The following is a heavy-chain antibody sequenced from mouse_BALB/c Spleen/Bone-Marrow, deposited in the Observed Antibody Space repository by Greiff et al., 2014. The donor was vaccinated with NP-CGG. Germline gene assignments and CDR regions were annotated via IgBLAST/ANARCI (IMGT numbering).Heavy chain of an antibody. CDR3: ATYDGYCFDY. J-gene: IGHJ2*01. D-gene: IGHD2-3*01. V-gene: IGHV3-8*02. CDR2: ISYSGNT. Sequence: VQLQQSGPSLVKPSQTLSLTCSVTGDPITSGYWNWIRKFPGNKLEYMGYISYSGNTYYNPPLKSRISITRDTSKNQYYLQLNSVTTEDTATYYCATYDGYCFDYWGQGTTLTVSS. CDR1: GDPITSGY.